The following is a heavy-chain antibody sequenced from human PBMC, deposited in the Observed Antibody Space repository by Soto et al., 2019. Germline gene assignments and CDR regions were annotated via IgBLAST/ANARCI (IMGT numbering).Heavy chain of an antibody. Sequence: GESLKISCKGSGYSFTSYWIGWVRQMPGKGLEWMGIIYPGDSDTRYSPSFQGQVTISADKSISTAYLQWSSLKASDTAVYYCAIEKVGATSIHVFDIWGQGTMVTVSS. V-gene: IGHV5-51*01. J-gene: IGHJ3*02. D-gene: IGHD1-26*01. CDR3: AIEKVGATSIHVFDI. CDR1: GYSFTSYW. CDR2: IYPGDSDT.